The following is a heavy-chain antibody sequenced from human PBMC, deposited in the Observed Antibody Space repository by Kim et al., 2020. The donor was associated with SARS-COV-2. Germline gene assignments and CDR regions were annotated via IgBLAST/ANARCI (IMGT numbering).Heavy chain of an antibody. Sequence: SETLSLTCAVSGASFSAHSWSCLLPSPWDPLEWIGHIYNRRGTNYNPSLKSRLSISVDTSTNQFSLKLTSVSAADTAVYYCVRDGEHKCGGEGNVGYFD. J-gene: IGHJ2*01. CDR2: IYNRRGT. D-gene: IGHD2-21*01. CDR3: VRDGEHKCGGEGNVGYFD. CDR1: GASFSAHS. V-gene: IGHV4-4*09.